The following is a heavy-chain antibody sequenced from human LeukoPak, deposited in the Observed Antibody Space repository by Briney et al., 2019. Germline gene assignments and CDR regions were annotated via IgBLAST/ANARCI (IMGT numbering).Heavy chain of an antibody. D-gene: IGHD6-13*01. Sequence: SETLSLTCAVYGGSFSGYYWSWIRQPPGKGLEWIGEINHSGSTNYNPSLKSRVTVSVDTSKNQFSLKLSSVTAADTAVYYCARGRYLTTSGGAAAGFLDYWGQGSLVTVST. V-gene: IGHV4-34*01. CDR1: GGSFSGYY. J-gene: IGHJ4*02. CDR2: INHSGST. CDR3: ARGRYLTTSGGAAAGFLDY.